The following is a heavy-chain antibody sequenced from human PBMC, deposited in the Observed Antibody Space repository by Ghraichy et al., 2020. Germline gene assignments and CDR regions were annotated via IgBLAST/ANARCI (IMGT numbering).Heavy chain of an antibody. V-gene: IGHV3-33*01. D-gene: IGHD3-10*01. CDR1: RFPFSHYG. CDR3: ARDGSSVTPSYYYYMDV. CDR2: IWFDGSHI. J-gene: IGHJ6*03. Sequence: GSLRLSCEASRFPFSHYGMHWVRQAPGKGLEWVAVIWFDGSHIYYGDTVKGRVTISRDNSKNTLYLEMNSVRAEDTAVYYCARDGSSVTPSYYYYMDVWGKGTKVTVSS.